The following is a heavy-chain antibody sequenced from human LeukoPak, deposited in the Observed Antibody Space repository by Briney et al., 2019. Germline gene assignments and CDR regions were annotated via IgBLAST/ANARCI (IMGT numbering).Heavy chain of an antibody. J-gene: IGHJ4*02. CDR3: ARDHWNSDREFAF. CDR1: GYTFTSFG. D-gene: IGHD1/OR15-1a*01. CDR2: VSASNGHT. Sequence: ASVKVSCKASGYTFTSFGISWVQQAPGEGLEWMGWVSASNGHTNYAQKFQGRVTMTTDTSTSTAYMDLRSLRSDDTAVYYCARDHWNSDREFAFWGQGTLVTVSS. V-gene: IGHV1-18*01.